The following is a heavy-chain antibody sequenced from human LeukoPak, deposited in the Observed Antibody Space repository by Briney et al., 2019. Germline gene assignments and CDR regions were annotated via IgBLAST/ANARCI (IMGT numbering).Heavy chain of an antibody. CDR1: GGSISSYY. D-gene: IGHD5-18*01. CDR2: IYYSGST. Sequence: PSETLSLTCTVSGGSISSYYWSWIRQPPGKGLEWIGYIYYSGSTNYNPSLKSRVTISVDTSKNQFSLKLSSVTAADTAVYYCARSRGYSYGYLLSVDMWGQGTMVTVSS. V-gene: IGHV4-59*12. CDR3: ARSRGYSYGYLLSVDM. J-gene: IGHJ3*02.